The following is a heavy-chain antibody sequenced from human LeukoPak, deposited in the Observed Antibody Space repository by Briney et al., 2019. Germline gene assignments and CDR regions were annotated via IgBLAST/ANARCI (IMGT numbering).Heavy chain of an antibody. J-gene: IGHJ4*02. CDR2: INWNGGSK. Sequence: GGSLRLSCAASGFSFDDYCTSWVRHPPGKGLEWVCGINWNGGSKGYADSVKGRFTISSDNAKTSLYLKMNSLRAEDTAVYYCARDLSGVTGYTYGRGIDYWGQGTLVTVSS. V-gene: IGHV3-20*04. D-gene: IGHD5-18*01. CDR3: ARDLSGVTGYTYGRGIDY. CDR1: GFSFDDYC.